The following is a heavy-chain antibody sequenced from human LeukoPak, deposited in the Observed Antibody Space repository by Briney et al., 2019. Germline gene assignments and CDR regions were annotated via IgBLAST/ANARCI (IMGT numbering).Heavy chain of an antibody. CDR1: GFTLSNFA. CDR2: ISSSSSYI. V-gene: IGHV3-21*01. D-gene: IGHD3/OR15-3a*01. CDR3: ARDWTAPL. J-gene: IGHJ6*02. Sequence: PGGSLRLSCAASGFTLSNFAMHWVRQAPGKGLEWVSSISSSSSYIYYADSVKGRFTISRDNAKNSLYLQMNSLRAEDTAVYYCARDWTAPLWGQGTTVTVSS.